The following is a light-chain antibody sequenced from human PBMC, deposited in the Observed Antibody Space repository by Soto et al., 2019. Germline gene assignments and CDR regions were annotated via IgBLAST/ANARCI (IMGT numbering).Light chain of an antibody. J-gene: IGLJ2*01. CDR2: SND. CDR3: AAWDDSLNAVV. Sequence: QSVLTQPPSASGTPGQRVTVSCSGSSSNVGSNTVNWYQSLPGTAPKPLIYSNDQRPSGVPDRFSGSKSGTSASLAISGLQSEDEAGYYCAAWDDSLNAVVFGGGTQLTVL. CDR1: SSNVGSNT. V-gene: IGLV1-44*01.